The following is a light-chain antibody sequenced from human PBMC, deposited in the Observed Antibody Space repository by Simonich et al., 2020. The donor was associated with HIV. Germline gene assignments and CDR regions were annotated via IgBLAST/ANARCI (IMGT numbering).Light chain of an antibody. CDR1: SGSIATYY. CDR2: EDN. J-gene: IGLJ3*02. V-gene: IGLV6-57*03. CDR3: QSYDSSDQKV. Sequence: NFMLTQPHSVSESPGKTVTISCTRSSGSIATYYVQWYQQRPGSAPTTVIYEDNQRPSGVPVRFSGSVDSSSNSASLTISGLKTEDEADYYCQSYDSSDQKVFGGGTKLTVL.